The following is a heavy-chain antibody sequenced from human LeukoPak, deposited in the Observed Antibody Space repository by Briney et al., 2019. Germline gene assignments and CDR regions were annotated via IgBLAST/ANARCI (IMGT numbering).Heavy chain of an antibody. D-gene: IGHD3-22*01. J-gene: IGHJ4*02. V-gene: IGHV3-23*01. CDR1: GFTFSSYA. CDR2: IRGSGGNT. Sequence: PGGPLRLSCAASGFTFSSYAMSWVRQSPGKGLEWVSAIRGSGGNTYSADSVKGRCTISRDNSKKTLFLHMNSLRAEDTAVYYCARGMSATSGYLELEYWGQGTLVSVST. CDR3: ARGMSATSGYLELEY.